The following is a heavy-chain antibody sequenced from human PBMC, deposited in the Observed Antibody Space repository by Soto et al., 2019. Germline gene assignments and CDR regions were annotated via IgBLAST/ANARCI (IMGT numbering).Heavy chain of an antibody. J-gene: IGHJ5*02. D-gene: IGHD3-22*01. V-gene: IGHV1-18*01. Sequence: QVQLVQSGAEVKKPGASVKVSCKASGYTFTSYGISWVRQAPGQGLEWMGWISAYNGNTNYAQKLQGRVTMTTDTSTSTAYMELRSMRSDATAVYYCARGKYYYDSSGYYYWFDPWGQGTMVTVAS. CDR2: ISAYNGNT. CDR1: GYTFTSYG. CDR3: ARGKYYYDSSGYYYWFDP.